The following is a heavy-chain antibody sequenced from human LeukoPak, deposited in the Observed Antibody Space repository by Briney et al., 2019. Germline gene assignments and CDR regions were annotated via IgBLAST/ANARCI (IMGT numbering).Heavy chain of an antibody. J-gene: IGHJ4*02. V-gene: IGHV3-11*04. CDR1: GFTFSDYY. D-gene: IGHD3-10*01. CDR3: ARMYYYGSGSYYRGHY. CDR2: ISSRGSSI. Sequence: GGSLRLSCAASGFTFSDYYMSWIRQAPGKGLEWVSYISSRGSSIYYADSVKGRFTISRDNAKNSLYLQMNSLRAEDTAVYYCARMYYYGSGSYYRGHYWGQGTLVTVSS.